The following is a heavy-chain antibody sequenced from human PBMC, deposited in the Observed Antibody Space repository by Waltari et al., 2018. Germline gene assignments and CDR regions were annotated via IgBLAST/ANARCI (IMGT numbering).Heavy chain of an antibody. J-gene: IGHJ4*02. Sequence: QVQLVQSGAEVKKPGASVKVSCKASGYTFTSYGISWVRQAPRQGLEWMGRIIPIFGTANYAQKFQGRVTITADKSTSTAYMELSSLRSEDTAVYYCARDYYGSGSYYTRLYYWGQGTLVTVSS. CDR2: IIPIFGTA. CDR1: GYTFTSYG. V-gene: IGHV1-69*06. D-gene: IGHD3-10*01. CDR3: ARDYYGSGSYYTRLYY.